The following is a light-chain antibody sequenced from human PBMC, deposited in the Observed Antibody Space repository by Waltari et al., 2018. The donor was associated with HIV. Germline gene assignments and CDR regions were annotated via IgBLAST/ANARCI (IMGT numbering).Light chain of an antibody. CDR1: SRDIGMYDL. V-gene: IGLV2-23*02. CDR3: CAYTMSGTLV. Sequence: QSALTQPASVSGSPGQTITISCSGTSRDIGMYDLVSWVRQEAGPAPQLLIYGVTTRPAHSSNRFSGSKSRTTAALTISALQSEDEGDYYCCAYTMSGTLVFGGGTKLTVL. J-gene: IGLJ3*02. CDR2: GVT.